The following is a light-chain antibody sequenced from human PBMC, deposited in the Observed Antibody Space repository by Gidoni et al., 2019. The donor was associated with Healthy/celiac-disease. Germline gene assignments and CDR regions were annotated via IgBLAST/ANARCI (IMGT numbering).Light chain of an antibody. CDR2: DAS. J-gene: IGKJ3*01. Sequence: DIQMTQSPSTLSASVGDRVTITCRASQSISSWLAWYQQKPGKAPKLLIYDASSLESGVPSRFSGSGSGTEFTLTISSLQPDDFATYYCQQYNSYSPFTFXPXTKVDIK. V-gene: IGKV1-5*01. CDR1: QSISSW. CDR3: QQYNSYSPFT.